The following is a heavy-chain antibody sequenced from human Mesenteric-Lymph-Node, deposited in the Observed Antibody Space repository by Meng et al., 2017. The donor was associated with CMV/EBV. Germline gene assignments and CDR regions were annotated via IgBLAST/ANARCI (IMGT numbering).Heavy chain of an antibody. Sequence: ASVKVSCKASGYTFTSYGISWVRQAPGQGLEWMGWISAYNGNTNYAQKLQGIVTMTTDTSTSTAYMELRSLRSDDTAVYYCARDWGYCSSTSCYGMDVWGQGTTVTVSS. CDR3: ARDWGYCSSTSCYGMDV. CDR1: GYTFTSYG. D-gene: IGHD2-2*01. CDR2: ISAYNGNT. V-gene: IGHV1-18*01. J-gene: IGHJ6*02.